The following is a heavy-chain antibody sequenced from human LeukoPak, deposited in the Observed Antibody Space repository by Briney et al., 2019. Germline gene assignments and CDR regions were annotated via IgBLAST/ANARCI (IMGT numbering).Heavy chain of an antibody. CDR2: ISGSGGST. CDR3: AKSPRFLEWLCPRDECYFDY. Sequence: LPGGSLRLSCAASGFTFSSYWLHWVRQAPGKGLEWVSAISGSGGSTYYADSVKGRFTISRDNSKNTLYLQMNSLRAEDTAVYYCAKSPRFLEWLCPRDECYFDYWGQGTLVTVSS. CDR1: GFTFSSYW. J-gene: IGHJ4*02. V-gene: IGHV3-23*01. D-gene: IGHD3-3*01.